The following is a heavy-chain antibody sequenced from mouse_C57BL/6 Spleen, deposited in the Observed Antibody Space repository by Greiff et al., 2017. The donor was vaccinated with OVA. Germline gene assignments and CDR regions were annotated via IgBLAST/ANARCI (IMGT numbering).Heavy chain of an antibody. Sequence: VKQSCKASGYTFTSYWMDWVKQRPGQGLEWIGNIYPSDSETHYNQKFKDKATLTVDKSSTTAYMPLSSLTSEDSAVNYCARGYYGSSHVYAMDYWGQGTSVTVSS. CDR2: IYPSDSET. CDR1: GYTFTSYW. V-gene: IGHV1-61*01. CDR3: ARGYYGSSHVYAMDY. J-gene: IGHJ4*01. D-gene: IGHD1-1*01.